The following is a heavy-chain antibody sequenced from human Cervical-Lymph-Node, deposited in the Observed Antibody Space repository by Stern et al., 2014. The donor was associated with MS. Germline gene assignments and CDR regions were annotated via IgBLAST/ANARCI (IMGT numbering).Heavy chain of an antibody. D-gene: IGHD5-12*01. J-gene: IGHJ4*02. CDR1: GFPLTHFG. Sequence: VQLVESGAEMKRPGASVKVSCKASGFPLTHFGVAWVRQAPGQGLEWLGWISVYDGNTECAPKFQDRINMTVDTFTSTAYMELRGLRSDDTAVYYCARTQWLRFDFWGQGSLVVVSA. CDR3: ARTQWLRFDF. V-gene: IGHV1-18*01. CDR2: ISVYDGNT.